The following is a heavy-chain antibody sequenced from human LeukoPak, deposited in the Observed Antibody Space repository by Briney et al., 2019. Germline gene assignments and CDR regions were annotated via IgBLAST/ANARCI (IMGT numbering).Heavy chain of an antibody. J-gene: IGHJ4*02. CDR3: AKDVDDFGDYVLDH. CDR1: GFTFGDYA. CDR2: ISGDGAST. Sequence: GGSLRLSCAASGFTFGDYAMHWVRQAPGKGLQWLSLISGDGASTDYAESLKGRVAISRDNSNNSLSLQMNSPRAEDTALYYCAKDVDDFGDYVLDHWGQGTLVTVSS. D-gene: IGHD4-17*01. V-gene: IGHV3-43*02.